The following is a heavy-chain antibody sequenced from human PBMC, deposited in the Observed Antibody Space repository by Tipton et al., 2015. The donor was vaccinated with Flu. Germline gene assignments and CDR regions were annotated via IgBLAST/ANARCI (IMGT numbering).Heavy chain of an antibody. CDR3: TRSYYYDTSGYDAFDI. CDR1: GFTFSTYW. CDR2: IKQDGSEK. J-gene: IGHJ3*02. Sequence: SLRLSCAASGFTFSTYWTTWVRQAPGKGLEWVANIKQDGSEKYYVDSVKGRFTISRDNSMNTLYLRTNSLRVEDTAVYYCTRSYYYDTSGYDAFDIWGQGTMVTVSS. V-gene: IGHV3-7*01. D-gene: IGHD3-22*01.